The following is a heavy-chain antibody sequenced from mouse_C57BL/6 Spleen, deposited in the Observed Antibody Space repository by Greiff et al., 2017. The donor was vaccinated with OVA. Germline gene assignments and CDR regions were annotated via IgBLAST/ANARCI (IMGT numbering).Heavy chain of an antibody. CDR3: TRRDYATVVAVDY. J-gene: IGHJ2*01. Sequence: EVQLQQSGTVLARPGASVKMSCKTSGYTFTSYWMHWVKQRPGQGLEWIGAIYPGNSDTSYNQKFKGKAKLTAVTSASTAYMELSSLTNEDSAVYYCTRRDYATVVAVDYWGQGTTLTVSS. CDR1: GYTFTSYW. D-gene: IGHD1-1*01. CDR2: IYPGNSDT. V-gene: IGHV1-5*01.